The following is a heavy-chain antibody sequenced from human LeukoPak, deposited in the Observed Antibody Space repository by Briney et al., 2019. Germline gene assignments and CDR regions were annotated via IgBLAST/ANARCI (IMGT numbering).Heavy chain of an antibody. J-gene: IGHJ6*02. Sequence: GRSLRLSCAASGFTFSSYAMNWVRQAPGKGLEWLSYISSSGGSIYYVDSVKGRFTTSRDDARNSLYLQMSSLRVEDTAVYYCARDRPSSTWYEGDAMDVWGQGTMVTVSS. V-gene: IGHV3-48*01. CDR1: GFTFSSYA. CDR2: ISSSGGSI. D-gene: IGHD6-13*01. CDR3: ARDRPSSTWYEGDAMDV.